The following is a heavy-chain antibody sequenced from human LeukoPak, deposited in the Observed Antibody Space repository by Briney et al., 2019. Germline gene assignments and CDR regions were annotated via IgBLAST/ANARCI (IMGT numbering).Heavy chain of an antibody. CDR2: ISGSGGST. CDR1: GFTLSSYA. D-gene: IGHD4-17*01. J-gene: IGHJ6*03. CDR3: AKTQSTVTRFYYYYMDV. V-gene: IGHV3-23*01. Sequence: GGSLRLSCAASGFTLSSYAMSWVRQAPGKGLEWVSAISGSGGSTYYADSVKGRFTISRDNSKNTLYLQMNSLRAEDTAVYYCAKTQSTVTRFYYYYMDVWGKGTTVTISS.